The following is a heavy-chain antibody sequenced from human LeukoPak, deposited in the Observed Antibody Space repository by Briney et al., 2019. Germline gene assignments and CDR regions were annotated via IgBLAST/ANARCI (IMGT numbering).Heavy chain of an antibody. CDR1: GGSISSGGYY. Sequence: SETLSLTCTVSGGSISSGGYYWTWIRQHPGKGLEWIGHIYHSGITYYNPSLKSRVTISIDTSKNQFSLRMSSVTAAETAVYYCARDFGDSSGYDACDIWGQGTVVTVSS. D-gene: IGHD3-22*01. J-gene: IGHJ3*02. CDR3: ARDFGDSSGYDACDI. CDR2: IYHSGIT. V-gene: IGHV4-31*03.